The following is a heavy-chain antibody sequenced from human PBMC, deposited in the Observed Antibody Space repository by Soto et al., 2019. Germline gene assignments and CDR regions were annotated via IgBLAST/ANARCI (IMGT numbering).Heavy chain of an antibody. V-gene: IGHV4-39*01. CDR1: GGSIISSSYY. J-gene: IGHJ6*02. CDR2: IYYSGST. Sequence: KTSETLSLTCTVSGGSIISSSYYLCCIRQPPGKGLEWIGSIYYSGSTYYNPSLKSRVTISVDTSKNQFSLKLSSVTAADTAVYYCARRHYYYGMDVWGQGTTVTVSS. CDR3: ARRHYYYGMDV.